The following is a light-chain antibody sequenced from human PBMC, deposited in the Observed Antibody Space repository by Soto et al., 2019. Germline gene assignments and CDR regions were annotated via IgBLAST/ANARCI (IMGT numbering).Light chain of an antibody. V-gene: IGLV2-14*01. CDR1: ISDIGGYNF. J-gene: IGLJ2*01. Sequence: QSALTQPASVSGSPGQSITISCTGTISDIGGYNFISWYQHHPGKAPQLVIYDVNNRPSGISYRFSGSKSGNTASLTISGLQAEDEADYYCASYTRTTTLVFGGGTKLTVL. CDR3: ASYTRTTTLV. CDR2: DVN.